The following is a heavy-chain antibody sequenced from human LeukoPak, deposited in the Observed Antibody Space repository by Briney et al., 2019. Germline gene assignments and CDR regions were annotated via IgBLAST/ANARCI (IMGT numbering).Heavy chain of an antibody. D-gene: IGHD3-10*01. J-gene: IGHJ5*02. V-gene: IGHV3-48*03. Sequence: GGSLRLSCAASGFTFSSYEMNWVRQAPGKGLEWVSYISSSGSTIYYADSVKGRFTISRDNAKNSLYLQMNSLRAEDTAVYYCASDGSGSYYALSLGNWFDPWGQGTLVTVSS. CDR2: ISSSGSTI. CDR1: GFTFSSYE. CDR3: ASDGSGSYYALSLGNWFDP.